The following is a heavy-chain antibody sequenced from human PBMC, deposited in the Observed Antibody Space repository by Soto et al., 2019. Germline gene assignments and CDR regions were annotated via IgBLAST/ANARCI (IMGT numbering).Heavy chain of an antibody. V-gene: IGHV4-34*01. J-gene: IGHJ5*02. CDR1: GGSFSGYY. CDR2: MNHSGST. D-gene: IGHD3-10*01. CDR3: ANRKFGELRRWFYP. Sequence: SETLSLTCAVYGGSFSGYYWSWMRQPPGKGLEWIGEMNHSGSTNYNPSLKSRVTISVDTSKNQFSLKLSSVTAADTAVYYCANRKFGELRRWFYPWGQGTLVTVSS.